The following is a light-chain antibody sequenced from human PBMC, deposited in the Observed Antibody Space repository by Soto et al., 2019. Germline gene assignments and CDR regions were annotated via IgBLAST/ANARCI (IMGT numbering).Light chain of an antibody. J-gene: IGKJ1*01. CDR3: QQYETSSGT. CDR2: DAS. CDR1: QSVSGW. Sequence: MTQSPATLSVSPGESVTLSCRASQSVSGWLAWYQQKPGEAPKLLIYDASSLPRGVPSRFSGSGSGTKFTLTIASLQPDDFATYYCQQYETSSGTFGPGTKVDIK. V-gene: IGKV1-5*01.